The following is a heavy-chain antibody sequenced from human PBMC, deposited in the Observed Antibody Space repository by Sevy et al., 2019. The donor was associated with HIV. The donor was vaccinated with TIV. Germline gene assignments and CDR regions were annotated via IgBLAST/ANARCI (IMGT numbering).Heavy chain of an antibody. J-gene: IGHJ4*02. Sequence: SETLSLTCTVSGGSISSSSYYWGWSRQPPGKGLEWIRSIYYSGSTYYNPSLKSRVTISVDTSKNQFSLKLSSVTAADTAVYYCARQFIVGYSYGPLVGFDNWGQGTLVTVSS. CDR2: IYYSGST. CDR1: GGSISSSSYY. CDR3: ARQFIVGYSYGPLVGFDN. D-gene: IGHD5-18*01. V-gene: IGHV4-39*01.